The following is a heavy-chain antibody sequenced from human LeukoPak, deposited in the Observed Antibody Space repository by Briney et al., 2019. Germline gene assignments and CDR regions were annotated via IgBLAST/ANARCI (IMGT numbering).Heavy chain of an antibody. Sequence: PSETLSLTCTVSGGSISSYYWSWIRQPAGKGLEWIGRIYTSGSTNYNPSLKSRVTMSVDTSKNQFSLKLSSVTAADTAVYYCAKGISVVVVAALDYWGQGTLVTVSS. CDR1: GGSISSYY. D-gene: IGHD2-15*01. V-gene: IGHV4-4*07. J-gene: IGHJ4*02. CDR3: AKGISVVVVAALDY. CDR2: IYTSGST.